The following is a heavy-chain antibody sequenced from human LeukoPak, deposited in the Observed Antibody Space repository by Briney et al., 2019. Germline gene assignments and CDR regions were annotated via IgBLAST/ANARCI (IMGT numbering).Heavy chain of an antibody. V-gene: IGHV3-7*03. CDR1: GFTFSSYW. J-gene: IGHJ4*02. CDR2: INLDGSEI. CDR3: VRDRGYSTFDY. D-gene: IGHD3-22*01. Sequence: GGSLRLSCAASGFTFSSYWMSWVRQTPGKGLEWVANINLDGSEINYLDSLTGRLTNSRDNAKDSLYLQMNGLRAEDTAVYFCVRDRGYSTFDYWGQGTLVTVSS.